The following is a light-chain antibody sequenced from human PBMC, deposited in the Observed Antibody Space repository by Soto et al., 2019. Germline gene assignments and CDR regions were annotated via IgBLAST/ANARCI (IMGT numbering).Light chain of an antibody. J-gene: IGKJ1*01. CDR1: QSVSTN. CDR3: QQYNNWPPWT. V-gene: IGKV3-15*01. CDR2: GAS. Sequence: EIVMTQSPATLSVSPGERASLSCRASQSVSTNLAWYQQKPGQAPRLFIYGASTRATGIPTRFSGGGSGTEFTLTVSSLQSEDFAVYYCQQYNNWPPWTFGQVTKVDIK.